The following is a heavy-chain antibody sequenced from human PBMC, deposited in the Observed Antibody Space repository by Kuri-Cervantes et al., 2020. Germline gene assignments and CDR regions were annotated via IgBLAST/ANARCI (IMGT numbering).Heavy chain of an antibody. J-gene: IGHJ6*02. CDR3: AKERARFEIYTMDV. D-gene: IGHD3-10*01. V-gene: IGHV3-30*01. CDR1: GFTFSSYA. Sequence: LSLTCAASGFTFSSYAMHWVRQAPGKGLEWVAVISYDGSNKYYADSVKGRFTISRDNSKNTLYLQMNSLRAEDTAVYYCAKERARFEIYTMDVWGQGTTVTVSS. CDR2: ISYDGSNK.